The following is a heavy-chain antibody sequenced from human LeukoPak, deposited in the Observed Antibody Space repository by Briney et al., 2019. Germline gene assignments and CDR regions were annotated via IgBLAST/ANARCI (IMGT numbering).Heavy chain of an antibody. Sequence: SQTLSLTCAISGDSVSSTTAGWNWIRQSPSRGLEWLGRTFYRSKWYKEYALSVKSRITINPDTAKNQFSLQLESVTPEDTAVYYCARRAAAGRCFDYWGQGTLVTVSS. D-gene: IGHD6-13*01. CDR3: ARRAAAGRCFDY. V-gene: IGHV6-1*01. CDR1: GDSVSSTTAG. CDR2: TFYRSKWYK. J-gene: IGHJ4*02.